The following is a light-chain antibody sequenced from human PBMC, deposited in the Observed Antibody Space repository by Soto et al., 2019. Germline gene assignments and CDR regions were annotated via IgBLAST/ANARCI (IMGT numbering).Light chain of an antibody. Sequence: IVLTQSPATLSLSPGERATLSCRASQSVSSYLAWYQQKPGQAPRLLIYGASSRATGIPDRFSGSGSGTDFTLTISRLEAEDFAVYYCQQYRTFGQGTKVDIK. V-gene: IGKV3-20*01. CDR3: QQYRT. CDR1: QSVSSY. CDR2: GAS. J-gene: IGKJ1*01.